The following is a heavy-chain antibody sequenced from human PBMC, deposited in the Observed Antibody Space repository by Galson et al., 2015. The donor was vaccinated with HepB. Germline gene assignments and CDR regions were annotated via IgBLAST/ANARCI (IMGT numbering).Heavy chain of an antibody. D-gene: IGHD6-19*01. CDR2: IYYSGST. J-gene: IGHJ4*02. CDR1: GGPISSYY. CDR3: ARDQGTADSSGWYYFQF. V-gene: IGHV4-59*01. Sequence: LPLTCTVSGGPISSYYCTWIRQPTGKGLEWLGYIYYSGSTKYNPSLKSRVTISADTSKNQFSLNLSSATAADTAVYYCARDQGTADSSGWYYFQFWGQGTLVTVSS.